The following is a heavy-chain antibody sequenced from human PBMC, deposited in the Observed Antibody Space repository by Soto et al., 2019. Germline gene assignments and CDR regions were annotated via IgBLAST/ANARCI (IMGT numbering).Heavy chain of an antibody. D-gene: IGHD6-19*01. CDR1: GGSISSSSYY. Sequence: QLQLQESGPGLVKPSETLSLTCTVSGGSISSSSYYWGWIRQPPGKGLEWIGSIYYSGSTYYNPSLKSRVTISVDTSKNQFSLKLSSVTAADTAVYYCARRSGWYSGVYLYYFDYWGQGTLVTVSS. CDR3: ARRSGWYSGVYLYYFDY. V-gene: IGHV4-39*01. J-gene: IGHJ4*02. CDR2: IYYSGST.